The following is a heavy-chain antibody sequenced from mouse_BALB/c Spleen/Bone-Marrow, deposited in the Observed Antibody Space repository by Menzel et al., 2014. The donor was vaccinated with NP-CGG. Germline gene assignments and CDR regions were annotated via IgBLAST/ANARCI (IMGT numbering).Heavy chain of an antibody. CDR2: IYYSGTI. CDR1: GISITTGNYR. CDR3: ARAYYGYAMDY. D-gene: IGHD2-10*01. Sequence: EVQGVESGPGLVKPSQTVSLTCTVTGISITTGNYRWSWIRQFPGNKLEWIGFIYYSGTITYNPSLTSRTTITRDTSKNQFFLEMNSLTAEDTATYYCARAYYGYAMDYWGQGTSVTVSS. J-gene: IGHJ4*01. V-gene: IGHV3-5*02.